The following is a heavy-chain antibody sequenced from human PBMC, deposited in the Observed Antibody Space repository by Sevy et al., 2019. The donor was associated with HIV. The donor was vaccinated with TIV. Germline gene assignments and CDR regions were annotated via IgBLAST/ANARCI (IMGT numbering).Heavy chain of an antibody. CDR3: ARDRGEILSSAFDY. CDR2: ISYDGRNNK. CDR1: GFSFSDYR. J-gene: IGHJ4*02. D-gene: IGHD3-16*01. Sequence: RGSLRLSCAASGFSFSDYRMHWVRQAPGKGLEWVAVISYDGRNNKYNADSVKGRFTISRDNSKNTLYLQMNSLRAEDTAIYYCARDRGEILSSAFDYWGQGTLVTVSS. V-gene: IGHV3-30*03.